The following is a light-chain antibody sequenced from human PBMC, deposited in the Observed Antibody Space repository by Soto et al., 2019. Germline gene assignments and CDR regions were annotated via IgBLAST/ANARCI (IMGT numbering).Light chain of an antibody. Sequence: QSVLTQPASVSGSPGQSITISCTETSSDVGGYKYVSWYQHHPGKAPKLLIYEVSNRPSGVSDRFSGSKSGNTASLTISGLQAEDEADYYCSSYTSSSTLLYVFGPGTKVTVL. CDR1: SSDVGGYKY. CDR3: SSYTSSSTLLYV. V-gene: IGLV2-14*01. CDR2: EVS. J-gene: IGLJ1*01.